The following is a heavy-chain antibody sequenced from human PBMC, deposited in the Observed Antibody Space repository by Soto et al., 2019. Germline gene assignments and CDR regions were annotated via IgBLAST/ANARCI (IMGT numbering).Heavy chain of an antibody. J-gene: IGHJ5*02. V-gene: IGHV1-69*16. CDR1: GGTFSTYT. CDR2: IIPILETP. Sequence: QVQLVQSGAEVKKPGASVKVSCKASGGTFSTYTINWVRQAPGQGPEWMGGIIPILETPNYAQKFQGRVTITAGESTTTAHMELSSLRSEDTAIYYCARGRGGSFSSCGQGTLVTVSS. CDR3: ARGRGGSFSS. D-gene: IGHD1-26*01.